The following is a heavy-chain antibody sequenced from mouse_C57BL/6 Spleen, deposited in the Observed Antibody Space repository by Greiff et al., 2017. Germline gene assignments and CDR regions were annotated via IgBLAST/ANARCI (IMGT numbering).Heavy chain of an antibody. V-gene: IGHV1-52*01. CDR2: IDPSDSDT. Sequence: QVQLKQPGAELVRPGSSVKLSCKASGYTFTSYWMHWVKQRPIQGLEWIGNIDPSDSDTHYNQKFKDKATLTVDKSSSTAYMQLSSLTSEDTAVYYYARSINSIDYWGQGTTLTVSS. D-gene: IGHD1-1*01. CDR3: ARSINSIDY. J-gene: IGHJ2*01. CDR1: GYTFTSYW.